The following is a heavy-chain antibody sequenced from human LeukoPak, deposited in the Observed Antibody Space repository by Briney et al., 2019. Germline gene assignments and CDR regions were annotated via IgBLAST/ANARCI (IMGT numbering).Heavy chain of an antibody. CDR2: IKQDGSEK. CDR3: ARHGSITMVRGKLRYYYMDV. J-gene: IGHJ6*03. D-gene: IGHD3-10*01. V-gene: IGHV3-7*03. CDR1: GFTFSCYW. Sequence: GGSLIISCAASGFTFSCYWMCWLRQAPGKGLGWVANIKQDGSEKYYVDSVKGRFTISRDNAKNSLYLQMNSLRAEDTAVYYCARHGSITMVRGKLRYYYMDVWGKGTTVTISS.